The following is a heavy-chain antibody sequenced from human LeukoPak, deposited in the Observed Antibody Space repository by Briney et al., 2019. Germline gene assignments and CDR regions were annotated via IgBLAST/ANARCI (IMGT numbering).Heavy chain of an antibody. D-gene: IGHD6-13*01. CDR1: GFTFSSYA. V-gene: IGHV3-23*01. CDR3: ASRYPDGSSWYLTSYWYFDL. CDR2: ISGSGGST. J-gene: IGHJ2*01. Sequence: GGSLRLSCAASGFTFSSYAMSWVRQAPGKGLEWVSAISGSGGSTYYADSVKGRFTISRDNSKNTLYLQMNSLRAEDTAVYYCASRYPDGSSWYLTSYWYFDLWGRGTLVTVSS.